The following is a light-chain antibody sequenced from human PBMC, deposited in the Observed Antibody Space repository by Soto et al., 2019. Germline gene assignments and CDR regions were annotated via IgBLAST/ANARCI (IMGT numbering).Light chain of an antibody. CDR3: RQRSNWPIT. V-gene: IGKV3-11*01. CDR2: DAS. J-gene: IGKJ5*01. Sequence: EIVLTQSPATLSLSPGERATLSCRASQSVSSYLAWYQQKPGQAPRLLIYDASNRDTGVPARFSGSGSGTDFTITISSLEHEDFAVYYCRQRSNWPITFGQGTRLEIK. CDR1: QSVSSY.